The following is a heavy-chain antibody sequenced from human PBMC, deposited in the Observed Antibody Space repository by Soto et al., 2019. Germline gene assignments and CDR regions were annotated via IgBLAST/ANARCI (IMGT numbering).Heavy chain of an antibody. CDR2: VKHSGST. D-gene: IGHD3-3*01. J-gene: IGHJ6*02. V-gene: IGHV4-34*01. CDR3: ARGVPFGHYSMDV. CDR1: GGSFRNYY. Sequence: SETLSLTCGVYGGSFRNYYWIWVRQPPGKGLEWIGEVKHSGSTNYNPSLTRRVTISVDTSKNQFSLKLNSVTAADTAVYYCARGVPFGHYSMDVWGQGNKVTVSS.